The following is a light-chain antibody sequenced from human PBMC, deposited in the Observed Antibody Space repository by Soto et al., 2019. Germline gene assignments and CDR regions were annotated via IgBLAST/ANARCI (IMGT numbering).Light chain of an antibody. Sequence: QSVLTQPPSVSGAPGQRITISCTGSSSNIGAGYDAHWYQQRPGTAPKLLIYGNSNRPSGVPDRFSGSKSGTSASLAITGLQAEDEADYYCQSYDSSLSGFYVFGTGTKVTVL. CDR1: SSNIGAGYD. CDR2: GNS. V-gene: IGLV1-40*01. CDR3: QSYDSSLSGFYV. J-gene: IGLJ1*01.